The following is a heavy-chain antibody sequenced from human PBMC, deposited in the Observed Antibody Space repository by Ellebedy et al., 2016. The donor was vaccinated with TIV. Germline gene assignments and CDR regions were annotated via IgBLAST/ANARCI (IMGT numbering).Heavy chain of an antibody. D-gene: IGHD6-19*01. V-gene: IGHV1-2*02. CDR1: GYTFTGYY. Sequence: ASVKVSXXASGYTFTGYYMHWVRQAPGQGLEWMGWINPNSGGTNYAQKFQGRVTMTRDTSISTAYMELTRLTSDDTAVYYCARGPVAGGFVNYWGQGTLVTVSS. CDR3: ARGPVAGGFVNY. J-gene: IGHJ4*02. CDR2: INPNSGGT.